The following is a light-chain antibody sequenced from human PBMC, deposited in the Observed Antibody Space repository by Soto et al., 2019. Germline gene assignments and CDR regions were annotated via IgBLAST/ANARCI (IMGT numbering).Light chain of an antibody. V-gene: IGLV2-14*01. CDR3: SSYTSINTWV. CDR1: SSDVGGYNY. Sequence: QSALTQPASVSGSPGKSITISCTGTSSDVGGYNYVSWYQQHPGKAPKLMIYEVSNRPSGVSNRFSGSKSGNTASLTISGLQAEDEADYYCSSYTSINTWVFGGGTKLTVL. J-gene: IGLJ3*02. CDR2: EVS.